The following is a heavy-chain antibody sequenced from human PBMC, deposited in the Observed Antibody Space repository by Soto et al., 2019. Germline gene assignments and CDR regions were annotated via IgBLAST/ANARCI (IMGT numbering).Heavy chain of an antibody. CDR1: GYTSTGYG. Sequence: QAQLVQSGAEVKEPGASVKVSCKASGYTSTGYGITWVRQAPGQGLEWMGWASPLSATTNYAPKFQGRVTMTTDTSTNVAYMELRSLRSDDTAVYYCARGGTAEADFWGQGTLVTVSS. J-gene: IGHJ4*02. D-gene: IGHD2-21*02. CDR3: ARGGTAEADF. V-gene: IGHV1-18*01. CDR2: ASPLSATT.